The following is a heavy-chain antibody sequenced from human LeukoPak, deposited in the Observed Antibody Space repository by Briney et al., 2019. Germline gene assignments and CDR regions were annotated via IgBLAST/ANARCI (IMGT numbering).Heavy chain of an antibody. Sequence: SVKVSCKASGYTFIGYYMHWVRQAPGQGLEWMGGIIPIFGTANYAQKFQGRVTITADKSTSTAYMELSSLRSEDTAVYYCARSGYSGGYFDLWGRGTLVTVSS. D-gene: IGHD1-26*01. J-gene: IGHJ2*01. CDR2: IIPIFGTA. V-gene: IGHV1-69*06. CDR3: ARSGYSGGYFDL. CDR1: GYTFIGYY.